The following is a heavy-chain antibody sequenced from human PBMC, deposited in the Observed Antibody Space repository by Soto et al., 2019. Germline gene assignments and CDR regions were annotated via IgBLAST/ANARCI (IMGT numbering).Heavy chain of an antibody. V-gene: IGHV4-34*01. D-gene: IGHD5-18*01. J-gene: IGHJ5*02. CDR3: ARGRMPYSYGPGAWFDP. Sequence: SETLSLTCAVYGGSFSGYYWSWIRQPPGKGLEWIGEINHSGSTNYNPSLKSRVTISVDTSKNQFSLKLSSVTAADTAVYYCARGRMPYSYGPGAWFDPWGQGTLVPVSS. CDR2: INHSGST. CDR1: GGSFSGYY.